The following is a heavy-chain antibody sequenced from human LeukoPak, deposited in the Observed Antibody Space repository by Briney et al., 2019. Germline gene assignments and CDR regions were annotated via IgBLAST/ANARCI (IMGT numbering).Heavy chain of an antibody. Sequence: GGSLRLSCAASGFTFHDAAMTWVRQAPGKGLVWVSHINSDGSGTSYADSVKGRFTISRDNAKNTLYLQMNSLRVEDTAVYYCAREAGNYGMDVWGQGTTVSVSS. CDR2: INSDGSGT. CDR3: AREAGNYGMDV. CDR1: GFTFHDAA. D-gene: IGHD1-14*01. V-gene: IGHV3-74*01. J-gene: IGHJ6*02.